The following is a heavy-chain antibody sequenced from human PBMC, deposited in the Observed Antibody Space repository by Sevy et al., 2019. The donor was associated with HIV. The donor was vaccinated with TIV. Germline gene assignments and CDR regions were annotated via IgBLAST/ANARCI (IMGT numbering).Heavy chain of an antibody. J-gene: IGHJ3*01. V-gene: IGHV3-23*01. D-gene: IGHD5-18*01. CDR2: ISGFGGTT. CDR1: GFTFSNYA. CDR3: AKVDGYTYGPHL. Sequence: GGSLRLSCVVSGFTFSNYAMTWVRQAPGKGLEWVSVISGFGGTTYYTDSVKGRFTISRDNSKNTLYLQMNSLRADDTAVYYCAKVDGYTYGPHLWGQGTMVTVSS.